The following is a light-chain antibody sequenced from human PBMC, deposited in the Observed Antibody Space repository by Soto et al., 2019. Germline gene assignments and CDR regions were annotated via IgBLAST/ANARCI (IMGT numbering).Light chain of an antibody. V-gene: IGKV1-17*01. CDR3: LQHNTYPRT. CDR2: ATS. CDR1: QGIGTD. Sequence: DIQMTQSPSSLSASVGDIVTITCRASQGIGTDLGWYQQKPGKAPKRLIYATSSLQSGVPPRFSGSGSGTEFTLTISSLQPEDFATYFCLQHNTYPRTFGQGTKVEIK. J-gene: IGKJ1*01.